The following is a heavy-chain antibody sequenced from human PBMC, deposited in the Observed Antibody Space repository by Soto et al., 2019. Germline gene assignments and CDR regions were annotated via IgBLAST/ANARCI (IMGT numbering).Heavy chain of an antibody. V-gene: IGHV1-2*04. CDR3: ASARYEYIWGSYRRDDAFDV. CDR1: GYTFTGYY. CDR2: INPHSGGT. Sequence: RAPVKVSCKASGYTFTGYYMHWVRQAPGQGLEWMGWINPHSGGTNYAQKFQGWVTMTRDTSISTAYMELSRLRSDDTGVYYCASARYEYIWGSYRRDDAFDVWGEGRRLTVS. J-gene: IGHJ3*01. D-gene: IGHD3-16*02.